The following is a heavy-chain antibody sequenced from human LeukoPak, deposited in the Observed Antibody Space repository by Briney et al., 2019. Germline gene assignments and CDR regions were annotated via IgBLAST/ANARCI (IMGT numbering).Heavy chain of an antibody. V-gene: IGHV1-18*01. CDR1: GYTFTSYG. CDR2: ISAYNGNT. D-gene: IGHD1-26*01. J-gene: IGHJ3*02. CDR3: ARDVHPGELADAFDI. Sequence: ASVKVSCKASGYTFTSYGISWVRQAPGQGLEWMGWISAYNGNTNYAQKLQGRVTMTTDTSTSTAYMELRSLRSDDTAVYYCARDVHPGELADAFDIWGQGTMVTVSS.